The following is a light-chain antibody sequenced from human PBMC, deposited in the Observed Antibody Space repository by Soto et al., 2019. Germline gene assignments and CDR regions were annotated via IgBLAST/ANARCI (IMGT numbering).Light chain of an antibody. CDR3: QQRSDWHPIT. J-gene: IGKJ5*01. CDR2: ERS. V-gene: IGKV3D-11*02. CDR1: QTINNY. Sequence: EIVLTQSPDILSLSPGERATLSCRASQTINNYLAWYQQKPGQPPRLLIWERSNRATGIPARFSGSGSGTDLSRTISSLEPGDCPVYYCQQRSDWHPITFGQGTRLEIK.